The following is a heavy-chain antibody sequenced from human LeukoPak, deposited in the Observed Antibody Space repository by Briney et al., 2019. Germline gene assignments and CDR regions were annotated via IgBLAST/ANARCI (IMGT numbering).Heavy chain of an antibody. CDR3: AIDLRGSFSFDY. D-gene: IGHD3-10*01. CDR1: GFTFSSHT. V-gene: IGHV3-30*04. CDR2: IWFDGSKS. Sequence: GGSLRVSCAAPGFTFSSHTMHWVRQAPGKVLHQVAVIWFDGSKSYYADSVKGRFTISRDNSKNTLYLQMDSLRAEDTAIYYCAIDLRGSFSFDYWGQGSLVTVSS. J-gene: IGHJ4*02.